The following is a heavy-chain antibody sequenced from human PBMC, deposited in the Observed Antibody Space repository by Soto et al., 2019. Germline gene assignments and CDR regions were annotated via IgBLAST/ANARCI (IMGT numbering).Heavy chain of an antibody. Sequence: ASVKVSCKASGYTFTGYYMHWVRQAPGQGLEWMGWINPNSGGTNYAQKFQGWVTMTRDTSISTAYMELSRLRSDDTAVYYCAKERSSSSWYFDYWGQGTLVTVSS. V-gene: IGHV1-2*04. CDR2: INPNSGGT. CDR1: GYTFTGYY. CDR3: AKERSSSSWYFDY. D-gene: IGHD6-13*01. J-gene: IGHJ4*02.